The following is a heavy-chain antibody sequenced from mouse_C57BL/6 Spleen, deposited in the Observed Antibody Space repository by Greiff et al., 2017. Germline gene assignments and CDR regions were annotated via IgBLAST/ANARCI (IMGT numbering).Heavy chain of an antibody. CDR1: GYTFTSYW. CDR3: ARSGGESTMVNYYAMDY. D-gene: IGHD2-13*01. Sequence: QVQLQQPGAELVRPGSSVKLSCKASGYTFTSYWMHWVKQRPIQGLEWIGNIDPSDSETHYNQKFKDKATLTVDKSSSTAYMQLSSLTSEDSAVYYGARSGGESTMVNYYAMDYWGQGTSVTVSS. J-gene: IGHJ4*01. V-gene: IGHV1-52*01. CDR2: IDPSDSET.